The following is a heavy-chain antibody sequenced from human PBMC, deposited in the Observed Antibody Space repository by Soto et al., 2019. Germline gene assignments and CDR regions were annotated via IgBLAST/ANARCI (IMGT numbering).Heavy chain of an antibody. CDR2: MNPSGGST. V-gene: IGHV1-46*01. Sequence: ASVKVSCKSSGYSFTSYYMHWVRQAPGQGLEWMGIMNPSGGSTTYAQKFQGRVTMTRDTSTSTVYMELSSVRSEDTAVYYCARALPRSSGYSYGALGYWGQGTLVTVSS. CDR3: ARALPRSSGYSYGALGY. D-gene: IGHD5-18*01. J-gene: IGHJ4*02. CDR1: GYSFTSYY.